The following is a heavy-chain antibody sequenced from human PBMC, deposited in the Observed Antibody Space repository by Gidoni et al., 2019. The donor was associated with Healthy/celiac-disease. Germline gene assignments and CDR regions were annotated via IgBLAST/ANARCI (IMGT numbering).Heavy chain of an antibody. CDR1: GFTFSSYS. J-gene: IGHJ6*02. Sequence: EVQLVESGGGLVKPGGSLRLSCAASGFTFSSYSMNWVRQAPGKGLEWVSSISSSSSYIYYADSVKGRFTISRDNAKNSLYLQMNSLRAEDTAVYYCAREFADSPNPYGMDVWGQGTTVTVSS. V-gene: IGHV3-21*01. CDR2: ISSSSSYI. D-gene: IGHD2-21*01. CDR3: AREFADSPNPYGMDV.